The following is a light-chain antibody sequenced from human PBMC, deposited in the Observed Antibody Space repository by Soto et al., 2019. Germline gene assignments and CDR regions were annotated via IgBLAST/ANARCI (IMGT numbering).Light chain of an antibody. CDR1: QGIGSY. CDR3: QQLKTLFT. Sequence: DIPLTQSPSFLSASVGDRVTITCRASQGIGSYLGWYQQKPGKAPKVLIYGASILQSGVPSRFSGSGSGTEFTLTINSLQPEDFATYFCQQLKTLFTFGPGTKVDI. J-gene: IGKJ3*01. V-gene: IGKV1-9*01. CDR2: GAS.